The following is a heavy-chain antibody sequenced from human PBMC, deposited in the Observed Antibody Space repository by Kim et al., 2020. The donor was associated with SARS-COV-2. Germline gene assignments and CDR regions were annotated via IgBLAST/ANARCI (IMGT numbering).Heavy chain of an antibody. V-gene: IGHV3-74*01. CDR3: AREPNYYYYYAMDV. Sequence: ADPWKGRFAISRDNAKNTLYLQMNGLRADDTAVYYWAREPNYYYYYAMDVWGKGTTVTVSS. J-gene: IGHJ6*04.